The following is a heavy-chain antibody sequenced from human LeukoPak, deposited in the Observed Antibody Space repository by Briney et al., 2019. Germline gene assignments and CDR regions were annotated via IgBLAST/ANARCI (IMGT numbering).Heavy chain of an antibody. V-gene: IGHV4-59*01. CDR1: AGSISSYY. D-gene: IGHD3-10*01. CDR3: ARGVIGEFDY. J-gene: IGHJ4*02. Sequence: SETLSLTCTVSAGSISSYYWSWIRQPPGKGLEWIGYIYYSGSTNYNPSLKSRVTISVDTSKNQFSLKLSSVTAADTAVYYRARGVIGEFDYWGQGTLVTVSS. CDR2: IYYSGST.